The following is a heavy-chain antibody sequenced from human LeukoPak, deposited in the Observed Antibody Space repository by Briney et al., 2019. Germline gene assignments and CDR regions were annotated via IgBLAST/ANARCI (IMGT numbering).Heavy chain of an antibody. Sequence: EPSETLSLTCTVSGGSISSSSYYWGWIRQPPGKGLEWIGSIYYSGSTYYNPSLKSRVTISVDTSKNQFSLKLSSVTAADTAVYYCARAPGRAAAANIYYYYGMDVWGQGTTVTVSS. CDR1: GGSISSSSYY. CDR2: IYYSGST. J-gene: IGHJ6*02. V-gene: IGHV4-39*07. D-gene: IGHD6-13*01. CDR3: ARAPGRAAAANIYYYYGMDV.